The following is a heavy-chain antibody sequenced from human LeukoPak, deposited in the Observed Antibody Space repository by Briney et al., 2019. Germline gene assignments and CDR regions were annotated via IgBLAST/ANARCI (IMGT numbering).Heavy chain of an antibody. CDR3: ARADRLHGGPYLIGP. V-gene: IGHV1-2*02. Sequence: ASVKVSCKTSGYSFTDYYMHWVRQAPGQGLEWKGWINPNSGGTSAAQKFQGRVTMTRGTSITTVYMEVSWLTSDDPATYYCARADRLHGGPYLIGPWGQGTLVTVSS. J-gene: IGHJ5*02. CDR1: GYSFTDYY. CDR2: INPNSGGT. D-gene: IGHD2-21*01.